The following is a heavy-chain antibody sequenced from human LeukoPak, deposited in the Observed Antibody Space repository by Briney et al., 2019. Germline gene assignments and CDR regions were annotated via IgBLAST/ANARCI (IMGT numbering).Heavy chain of an antibody. Sequence: GGSLRLSCAASGFTSSSYSMNWVRQAPGKGLEWVSSISSSSSYIYYADSVKGRFTISRDNAKNSLYLQMNSLRAEDTAVYYCARDVYDILTGYYSSNAFDIWGQGTMVTVSS. J-gene: IGHJ3*02. CDR1: GFTSSSYS. V-gene: IGHV3-21*01. CDR3: ARDVYDILTGYYSSNAFDI. CDR2: ISSSSSYI. D-gene: IGHD3-9*01.